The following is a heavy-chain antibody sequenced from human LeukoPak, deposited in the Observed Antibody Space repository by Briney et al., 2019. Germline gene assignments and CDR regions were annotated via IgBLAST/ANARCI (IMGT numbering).Heavy chain of an antibody. CDR1: GGSISSYY. Sequence: SETLSLTCTVSGGSISSYYWSWIRQPAGKGLEWIGRIYTSGTTNYNPSLKSRVTMSLDTSKNQFSLKLSSVTAADTAVYYCARDSNPGLPPGPYYYGMDVWGQGTTATVSS. J-gene: IGHJ6*02. CDR3: ARDSNPGLPPGPYYYGMDV. CDR2: IYTSGTT. D-gene: IGHD2-21*02. V-gene: IGHV4-4*07.